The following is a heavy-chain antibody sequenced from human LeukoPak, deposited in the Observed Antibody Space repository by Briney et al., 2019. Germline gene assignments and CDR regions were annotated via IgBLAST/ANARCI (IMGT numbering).Heavy chain of an antibody. D-gene: IGHD5-24*01. CDR2: IYHSGST. CDR1: GGSISSYY. Sequence: SETLSLTCTVSGGSISSYYWSWIRQPPGKGLEWIGYIYHSGSTNYNPSLKSRVTILVDTSKNQFSLKLSSVTAADTVVYYCAREEIRSWFDPWGQGTLVTVSS. CDR3: AREEIRSWFDP. J-gene: IGHJ5*02. V-gene: IGHV4-59*01.